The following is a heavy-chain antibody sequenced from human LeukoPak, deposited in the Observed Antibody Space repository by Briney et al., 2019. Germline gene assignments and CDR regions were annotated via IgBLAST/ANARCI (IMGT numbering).Heavy chain of an antibody. Sequence: SQTLSLTCTVSGGSISSGDYYWSWIRQPPGKGLEWIGYIYYSGSTYYNPSLKSRVTISVDRSKNQFSLKLSSVTAADTAVYYCARANWSYVEDAFDIWGQGTMVTVSS. D-gene: IGHD1-7*01. CDR3: ARANWSYVEDAFDI. CDR1: GGSISSGDYY. J-gene: IGHJ3*02. CDR2: IYYSGST. V-gene: IGHV4-30-4*08.